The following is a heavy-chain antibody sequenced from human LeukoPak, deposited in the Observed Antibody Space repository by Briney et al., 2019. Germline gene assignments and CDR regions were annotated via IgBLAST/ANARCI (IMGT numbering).Heavy chain of an antibody. J-gene: IGHJ3*02. CDR2: INPNSGGT. V-gene: IGHV1-2*02. Sequence: ASVKVSCKASGYTFTGYYMHWVRQAPGQGLEWMGWINPNSGGTNYAQKFQGRVTMTTDTSTSTAYMELRSLRSDDTAVYYCARCGTVTCDAFDIWGQGTMVTVSS. CDR3: ARCGTVTCDAFDI. D-gene: IGHD4-11*01. CDR1: GYTFTGYY.